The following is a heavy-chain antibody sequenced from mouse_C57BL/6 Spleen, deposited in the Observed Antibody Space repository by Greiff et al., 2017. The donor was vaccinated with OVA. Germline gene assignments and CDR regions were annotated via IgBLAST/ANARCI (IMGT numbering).Heavy chain of an antibody. CDR3: ASWAWFAY. Sequence: QVQLQQSGPELVKPGASVKISCKASGYSFTSYYLHWVKQRPGQGLEWIGWLYPGSGNTKYNEKFKGKATLTADTSSSTAYMQLSSLTSEDSAVYYCASWAWFAYWGQGTLVTVSA. CDR1: GYSFTSYY. CDR2: LYPGSGNT. V-gene: IGHV1-66*01. D-gene: IGHD4-1*01. J-gene: IGHJ3*01.